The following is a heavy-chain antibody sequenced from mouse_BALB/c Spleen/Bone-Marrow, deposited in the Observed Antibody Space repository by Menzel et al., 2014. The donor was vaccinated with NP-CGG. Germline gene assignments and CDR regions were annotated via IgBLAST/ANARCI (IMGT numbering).Heavy chain of an antibody. J-gene: IGHJ2*01. CDR1: GYTFTNYW. D-gene: IGHD1-1*01. V-gene: IGHV1-7*01. CDR3: ARIYYYGRDY. Sequence: VQLQQSGAELAKPGASVKMSCKASGYTFTNYWMHWVKQRPGQGLEWIGYINPSTGYTEYNQKFKDKATLTADKSSSTAYMQLSSPASEDSAAYYCARIYYYGRDYWGQGTTLTVSS. CDR2: INPSTGYT.